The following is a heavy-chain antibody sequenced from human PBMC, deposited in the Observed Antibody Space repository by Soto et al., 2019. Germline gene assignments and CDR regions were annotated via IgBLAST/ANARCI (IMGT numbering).Heavy chain of an antibody. CDR1: GFTFSTYV. D-gene: IGHD3-3*01. V-gene: IGHV3-23*01. Sequence: EVQLLESGGGLVQPGGSLRLSCAASGFTFSTYVMSWVRQPPGKGLEWVSSISSRGSTSYYADSVKGRSSISRDNSKNTLYLQMTSLRAEDTAEYYCVREECDAFDIWGQGTMVTVSS. CDR2: ISSRGSTS. CDR3: VREECDAFDI. J-gene: IGHJ3*02.